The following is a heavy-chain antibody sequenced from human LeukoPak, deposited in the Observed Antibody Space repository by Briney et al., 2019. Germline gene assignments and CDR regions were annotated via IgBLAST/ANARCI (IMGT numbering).Heavy chain of an antibody. Sequence: PGGSLRLSCAASGFTFSKYAMTWVRQAPGKGLEWVSGISVSGGSTNYADSVKGRFTISRDNSKNTLYLQMNSLRAEHTAVYYCAKSNYFDSGGYYFFDYWGQGTLVTVSS. D-gene: IGHD3-22*01. CDR1: GFTFSKYA. J-gene: IGHJ4*02. CDR3: AKSNYFDSGGYYFFDY. V-gene: IGHV3-23*01. CDR2: ISVSGGST.